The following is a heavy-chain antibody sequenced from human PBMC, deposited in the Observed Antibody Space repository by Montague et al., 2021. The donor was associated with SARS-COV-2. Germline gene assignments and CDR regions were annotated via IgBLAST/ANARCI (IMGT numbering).Heavy chain of an antibody. Sequence: SETLSLTCTVSGGSISNYYWSWIRQPAGKGLEWIGRIYASGNTNYNPSLKSRVTMSVDTSKDQFSLKLTSVTAADTAIYYCAGKGSGRSDLAYWGQGTLVTVSS. CDR1: GGSISNYY. V-gene: IGHV4-4*07. D-gene: IGHD1-26*01. J-gene: IGHJ4*02. CDR2: IYASGNT. CDR3: AGKGSGRSDLAY.